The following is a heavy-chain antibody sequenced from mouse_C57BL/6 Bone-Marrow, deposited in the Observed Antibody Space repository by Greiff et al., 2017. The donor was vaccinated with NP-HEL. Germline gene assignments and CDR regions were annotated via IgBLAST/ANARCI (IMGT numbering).Heavy chain of an antibody. Sequence: VKLMESGAELARPGASVKMSCKASGYTFTSYTMHWVKQRPGQGLEWIGYINPSSGYTKYNQKFKDKATLTADKSSSTAYMQLSSLTSEDSAVYYCARSLGITTVAGYFDYWGQGTTLTVSS. D-gene: IGHD1-1*01. J-gene: IGHJ2*01. CDR2: INPSSGYT. CDR3: ARSLGITTVAGYFDY. CDR1: GYTFTSYT. V-gene: IGHV1-4*01.